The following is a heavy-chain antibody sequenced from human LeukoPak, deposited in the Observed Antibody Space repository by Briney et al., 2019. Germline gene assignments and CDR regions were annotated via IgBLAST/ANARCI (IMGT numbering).Heavy chain of an antibody. J-gene: IGHJ6*03. CDR2: IIPIFGTA. CDR3: ARGTAAAGGNYYYYYYMDV. D-gene: IGHD6-13*01. Sequence: ASVKVSCKASGGTFSSYAISWVRQAPGQGLEWMGGIIPIFGTANYAQTFQGRVTITTDESTSTAYMELSSLRSEDTAVYYCARGTAAAGGNYYYYYYMDVWGKGTTVTVSS. V-gene: IGHV1-69*05. CDR1: GGTFSSYA.